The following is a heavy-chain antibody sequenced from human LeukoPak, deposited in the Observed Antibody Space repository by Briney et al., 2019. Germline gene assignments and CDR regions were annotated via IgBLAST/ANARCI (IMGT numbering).Heavy chain of an antibody. CDR2: IYYSGST. CDR3: ARGRGYNSFDY. CDR1: GGSISSSSYY. V-gene: IGHV4-39*01. J-gene: IGHJ4*02. D-gene: IGHD3-16*02. Sequence: SETLSLTCTVPGGSISSSSYYWGWIRQPPGKGLEWIGSIYYSGSTYYNPSLKSRVTISVDTSKNQFSLKLTSVTAADTAVYYCARGRGYNSFDYWGQGTLVTVSS.